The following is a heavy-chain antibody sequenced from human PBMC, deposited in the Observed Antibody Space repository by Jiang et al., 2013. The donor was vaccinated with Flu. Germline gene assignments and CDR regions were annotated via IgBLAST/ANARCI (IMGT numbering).Heavy chain of an antibody. CDR1: GDTFSYS. Sequence: SGAEVKKPGSSVKVSCKVSGDTFSYSISWVRQAPGQGLEWMGGIIPIFGTTNYAQKFQDRVTISADESTSAAYMELSSLRSEDTAVYYCAREGAGYSTSQFDYWGQGTLVTVSS. D-gene: IGHD6-13*01. CDR3: AREGAGYSTSQFDY. CDR2: IIPIFGTT. J-gene: IGHJ4*02. V-gene: IGHV1-69*01.